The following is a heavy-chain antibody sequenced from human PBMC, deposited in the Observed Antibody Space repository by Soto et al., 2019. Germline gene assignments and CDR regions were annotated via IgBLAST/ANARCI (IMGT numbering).Heavy chain of an antibody. Sequence: VKVSCKASGYTFTSYGISWVRQAPGQGLEWMGWISAYNGNTNYAQKLQGRVTMTTDTSTSTAYMELRSLRSDDTAVYYCARDREYYDSSGYPDAFDIWGQGTMVTVSS. CDR1: GYTFTSYG. J-gene: IGHJ3*02. V-gene: IGHV1-18*04. CDR3: ARDREYYDSSGYPDAFDI. CDR2: ISAYNGNT. D-gene: IGHD3-22*01.